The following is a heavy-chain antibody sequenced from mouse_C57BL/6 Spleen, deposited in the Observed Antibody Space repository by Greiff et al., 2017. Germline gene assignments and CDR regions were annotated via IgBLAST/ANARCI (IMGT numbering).Heavy chain of an antibody. V-gene: IGHV1-72*01. Sequence: VQLQQPEAELVKPGASVKLSCKASGYTFTSYWMHWVKQRPGRGLEWIGRIEPNSGGTKYNEKFKSKATLTVDKPSSTAYMQLSSLTSEDSAVYYCARGGYYDAMDYWGQGTSVTVSS. J-gene: IGHJ4*01. D-gene: IGHD2-2*01. CDR2: IEPNSGGT. CDR3: ARGGYYDAMDY. CDR1: GYTFTSYW.